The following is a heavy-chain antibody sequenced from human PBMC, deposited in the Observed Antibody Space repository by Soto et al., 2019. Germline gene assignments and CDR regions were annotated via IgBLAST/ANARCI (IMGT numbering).Heavy chain of an antibody. CDR1: GGSISNSTYY. V-gene: IGHV4-39*07. Sequence: PSETLSLTCTVSGGSISNSTYYWGWIRQPPGKGLEWIGTVYYSGSTYYNPSLKSRVTISVDTSKNQFSLKLSSVTAADTAVYYCARTALVAARPLDPWGQGTLVTVSS. D-gene: IGHD6-6*01. CDR3: ARTALVAARPLDP. CDR2: VYYSGST. J-gene: IGHJ5*02.